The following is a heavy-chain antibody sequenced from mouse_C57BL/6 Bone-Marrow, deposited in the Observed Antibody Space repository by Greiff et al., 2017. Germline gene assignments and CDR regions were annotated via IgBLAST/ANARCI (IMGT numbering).Heavy chain of an antibody. CDR1: GFSLSTFGMG. Sequence: QVTLKVCGPGILQPSQTLSLTCSFSGFSLSTFGMGVGWIRQPSGKGLEWLAHIWWDDDKYYNPALKSRLTISKDTSKNQVFLKIANVDTADTATDYCARIDLLWLRRGFAYWGQGTLVTVSA. D-gene: IGHD2-2*01. J-gene: IGHJ3*01. CDR2: IWWDDDK. CDR3: ARIDLLWLRRGFAY. V-gene: IGHV8-8*01.